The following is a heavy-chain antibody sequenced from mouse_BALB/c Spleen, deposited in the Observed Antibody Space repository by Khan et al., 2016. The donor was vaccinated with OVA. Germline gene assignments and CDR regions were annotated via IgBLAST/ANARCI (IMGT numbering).Heavy chain of an antibody. Sequence: EVELVESGGGLVKPGGSLILSCAASGFTFSDYYMYWVRQTPEKRLEWVATISDGGSYTYYPDSVKGRFTISRDNAKNNLYLQMSSLKSEDTAMYYCARAGYGGFAYWGQGTLVTVSA. CDR3: ARAGYGGFAY. D-gene: IGHD1-1*02. J-gene: IGHJ3*01. CDR1: GFTFSDYY. CDR2: ISDGGSYT. V-gene: IGHV5-4*02.